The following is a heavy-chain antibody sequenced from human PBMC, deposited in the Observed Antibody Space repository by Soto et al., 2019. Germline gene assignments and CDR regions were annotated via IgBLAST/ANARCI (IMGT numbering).Heavy chain of an antibody. D-gene: IGHD3-22*01. CDR1: GFTFSSYA. CDR3: ARDPGAYYYDSSGYYFDY. Sequence: PGGSLRLSCAASGFTFSSYAMHWVRQAPGKGLEWVAVISYDGSNKYYADSVKGRFTISRDNSKNTLYLQMNSLRAEDTAVYYCARDPGAYYYDSSGYYFDYWGQGPLVTVSS. CDR2: ISYDGSNK. V-gene: IGHV3-30-3*01. J-gene: IGHJ4*02.